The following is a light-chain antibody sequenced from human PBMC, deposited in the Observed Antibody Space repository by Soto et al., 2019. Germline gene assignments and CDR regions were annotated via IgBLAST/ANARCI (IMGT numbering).Light chain of an antibody. CDR3: QQFDTLPIT. Sequence: DIQMTQSPSSLSASVGGRVTITCQASQDIINFLNWYQQKPGKAPKLLIYDASTLETGVPSRFSGSGSGTNFTFTISSLQPEDIATYFCQQFDTLPITFGQGTRLEIK. CDR1: QDIINF. V-gene: IGKV1-33*01. CDR2: DAS. J-gene: IGKJ5*01.